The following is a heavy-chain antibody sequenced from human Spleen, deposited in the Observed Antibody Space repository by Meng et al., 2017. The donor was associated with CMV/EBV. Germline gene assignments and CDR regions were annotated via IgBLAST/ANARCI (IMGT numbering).Heavy chain of an antibody. Sequence: GESLKISCAASGFTFSDCYMSWIRQAPGKGLEWVANIKQDGSEKYYVDSVKGRFTISRDNAKNSLYLQMNSLRAEDTAVYYCARDRGGSYGWFDPWGQGTLVTVSS. V-gene: IGHV3-7*01. D-gene: IGHD1-26*01. CDR1: GFTFSDCY. CDR3: ARDRGGSYGWFDP. J-gene: IGHJ5*02. CDR2: IKQDGSEK.